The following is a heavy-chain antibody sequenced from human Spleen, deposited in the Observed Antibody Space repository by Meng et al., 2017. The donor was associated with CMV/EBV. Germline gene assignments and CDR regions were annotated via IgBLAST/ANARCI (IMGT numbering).Heavy chain of an antibody. J-gene: IGHJ4*02. V-gene: IGHV3-33*06. Sequence: GREWDSKEEGKGMEWEGGKGNEGREKKKEEKEKGRNTVTRDDSKNTVYLHLNRLRVEDTAVYYCAKDRLRGVTATLYYFDHWGQGTLVTVSS. CDR3: AKDRLRGVTATLYYFDH. D-gene: IGHD2-21*02. CDR1: G. CDR2: KGNEGREK.